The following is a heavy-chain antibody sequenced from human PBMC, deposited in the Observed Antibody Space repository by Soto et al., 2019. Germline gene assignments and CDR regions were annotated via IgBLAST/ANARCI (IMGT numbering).Heavy chain of an antibody. D-gene: IGHD5-12*01. CDR3: AGAPGWLIEN. V-gene: IGHV3-7*04. CDR2: IKQDGSEE. J-gene: IGHJ4*02. CDR1: GFTFSTFW. Sequence: EMQMVESGGGLVQPGGSLRLSCAASGFTFSTFWMFWVRQAPGKGLEWVATIKQDGSEEHYVDSVKGRFTISRDNAKRSLHLQMNSLRVEDTAVYFCAGAPGWLIENWGQGTLVTVSS.